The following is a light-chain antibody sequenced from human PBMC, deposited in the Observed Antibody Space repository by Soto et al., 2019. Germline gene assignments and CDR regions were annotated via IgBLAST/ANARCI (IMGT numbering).Light chain of an antibody. Sequence: DIQMTQSPSSLSASVGDRVTITCRASQSIISYLHWYQQKPGKAPKLLIYAASSLQSGAPSRFSGSGSGTDVILTISSLQPEDFATYYCQQRYSTPPTFGQGTKVEIK. V-gene: IGKV1-39*01. J-gene: IGKJ1*01. CDR3: QQRYSTPPT. CDR1: QSIISY. CDR2: AAS.